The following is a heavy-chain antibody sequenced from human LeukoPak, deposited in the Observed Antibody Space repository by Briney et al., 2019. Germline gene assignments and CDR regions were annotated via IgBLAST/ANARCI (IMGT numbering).Heavy chain of an antibody. CDR1: GFTFTNAW. CDR3: TTYLRWEVVDFDY. V-gene: IGHV3-15*01. J-gene: IGHJ4*02. D-gene: IGHD1-26*01. Sequence: GGSLRLSCAASGFTFTNAWMSWVRQAPGKGLEWLDRIKSTTDGGTTDYAAPVKGRFTISRDDSKNTLYLQMNSLTTEDTAIYFCTTYLRWEVVDFDYWGQGTLVTVSS. CDR2: IKSTTDGGTT.